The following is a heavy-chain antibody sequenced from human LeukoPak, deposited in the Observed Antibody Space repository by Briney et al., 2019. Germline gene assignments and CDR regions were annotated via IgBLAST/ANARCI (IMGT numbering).Heavy chain of an antibody. CDR2: FDPEDDER. D-gene: IGHD3-22*01. CDR1: GYILSELS. Sequence: ASVKVSCKASGYILSELSMHWVRQAPGKGLEWMGGFDPEDDERIYAQKFQGRVTMTEDTSTDTAYMELSSLRSEDTAVYYCATELRSGYFDYWGQGTLVTVSS. J-gene: IGHJ4*02. V-gene: IGHV1-24*01. CDR3: ATELRSGYFDY.